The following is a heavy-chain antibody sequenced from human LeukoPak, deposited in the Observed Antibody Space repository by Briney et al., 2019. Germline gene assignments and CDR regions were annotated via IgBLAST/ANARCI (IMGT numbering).Heavy chain of an antibody. Sequence: PSETLSLTCAVSGYSISSGYYWGWIRQPPGKGLEWIGGIYHSGSTYYNPSLKSRVTISVDTSKNQFSLKLSSVTAADTAVYYCARLQGYYYYMDVWGKGTTVTVSS. CDR1: GYSISSGYY. CDR3: ARLQGYYYYMDV. J-gene: IGHJ6*03. V-gene: IGHV4-38-2*01. CDR2: IYHSGST.